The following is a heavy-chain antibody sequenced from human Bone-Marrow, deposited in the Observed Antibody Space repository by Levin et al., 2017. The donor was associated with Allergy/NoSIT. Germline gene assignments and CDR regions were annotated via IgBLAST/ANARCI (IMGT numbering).Heavy chain of an antibody. CDR1: GYMFANLW. J-gene: IGHJ3*02. D-gene: IGHD5-24*01. CDR2: IYPSDSDT. Sequence: GESLKISCQASGYMFANLWIGWVRQMPGKGLEWMGMIYPSDSDTRYSPSFQGQVIFSADKSISTAYLQWSSLKASDTAMYFCARRGDGYNSDAFDIWGQGTMVTVSS. V-gene: IGHV5-51*01. CDR3: ARRGDGYNSDAFDI.